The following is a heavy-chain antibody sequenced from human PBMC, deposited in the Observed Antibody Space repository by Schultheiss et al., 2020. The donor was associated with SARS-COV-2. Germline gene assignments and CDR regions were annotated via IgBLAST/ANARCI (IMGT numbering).Heavy chain of an antibody. D-gene: IGHD2-2*02. V-gene: IGHV3-48*01. CDR2: ISSSSSTI. CDR1: GFTFSSYA. J-gene: IGHJ4*02. Sequence: GGSLRLSCAASGFTFSSYALHWVRRAPGKGLEWVSYISSSSSTIYYADSVKGRFTISRDNAKNSLYLQMNSLRAEDTAVYYCARGDRRYCSSTSCYNYFDYWGQGTLVTVSS. CDR3: ARGDRRYCSSTSCYNYFDY.